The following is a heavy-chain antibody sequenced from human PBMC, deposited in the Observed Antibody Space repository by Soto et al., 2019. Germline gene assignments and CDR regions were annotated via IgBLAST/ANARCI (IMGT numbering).Heavy chain of an antibody. CDR1: GGTFSSYA. D-gene: IGHD6-19*01. Sequence: GASVKVSCKASGGTFSSYAISWVRQAPGQGLEWMGGIIPIFGTAKYSQKFQGRVTITRDTSASTAYMELSSLRSEDTAVYYCARDFKYSSGWLDYWGQGTLVTVSS. J-gene: IGHJ4*02. CDR3: ARDFKYSSGWLDY. CDR2: IIPIFGTA. V-gene: IGHV1-69*05.